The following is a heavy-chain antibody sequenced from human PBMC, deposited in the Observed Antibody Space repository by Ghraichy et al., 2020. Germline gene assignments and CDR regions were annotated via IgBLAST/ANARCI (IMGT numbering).Heavy chain of an antibody. Sequence: GGSLRLSCAASGFTFDDYAMHWVRQAPGKGLEWVSGISWNSGSIGYADSVKGRFTISRDNAKNSLYLQMNSLRAEDTALYYCAKDILSAYYYDSSSSTSLDYWGQGTLVTVSS. D-gene: IGHD3-22*01. CDR1: GFTFDDYA. J-gene: IGHJ4*02. CDR3: AKDILSAYYYDSSSSTSLDY. V-gene: IGHV3-9*01. CDR2: ISWNSGSI.